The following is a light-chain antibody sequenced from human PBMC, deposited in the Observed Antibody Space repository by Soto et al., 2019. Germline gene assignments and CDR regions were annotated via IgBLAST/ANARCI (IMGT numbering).Light chain of an antibody. CDR1: SSDVGGYNS. CDR3: CSYTSGNTFV. V-gene: IGLV2-14*01. CDR2: DVR. Sequence: QSVLTQPASVSGSPGQSITISCAGTSSDVGGYNSVSWYQHHPRKAPKLMVYDVRDRPSGVSNRFSGSKSGNTAALTISGLQAEDEADYYCCSYTSGNTFVFGGGTKLTVL. J-gene: IGLJ2*01.